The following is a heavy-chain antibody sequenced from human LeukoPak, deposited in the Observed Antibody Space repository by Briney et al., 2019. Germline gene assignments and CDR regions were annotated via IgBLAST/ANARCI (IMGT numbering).Heavy chain of an antibody. V-gene: IGHV3-11*01. Sequence: PWGSLRLSCAASGFTFSDYYMSWIRQAPGKGLEWVSYISSGSTIYYADSVKGRFTISRDNAKNSLYLQMNSLRAEDTAVYYCARDYEVVVAAAIPSGYPSSHGYFQHWGQGTLVTVSS. CDR3: ARDYEVVVAAAIPSGYPSSHGYFQH. J-gene: IGHJ1*01. CDR1: GFTFSDYY. CDR2: ISSGSTI. D-gene: IGHD2-2*02.